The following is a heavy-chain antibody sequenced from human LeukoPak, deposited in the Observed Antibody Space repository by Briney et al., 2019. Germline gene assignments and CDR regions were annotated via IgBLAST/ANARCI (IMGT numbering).Heavy chain of an antibody. Sequence: ASVKVSCKASGYTFSISSIAWVRQAPGQGLEWMGWISAYNGNTNYAQKFQGSGTMTTDTSTSTAYMELRSLRSDDTAVYYCARAGYSYGYLGYFDYWGQGTLVTVSS. D-gene: IGHD5-18*01. CDR1: GYTFSISS. CDR2: ISAYNGNT. V-gene: IGHV1-18*01. CDR3: ARAGYSYGYLGYFDY. J-gene: IGHJ4*02.